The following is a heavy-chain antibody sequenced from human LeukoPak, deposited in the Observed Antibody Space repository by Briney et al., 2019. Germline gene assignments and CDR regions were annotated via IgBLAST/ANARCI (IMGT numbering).Heavy chain of an antibody. CDR2: IKQDGSDK. CDR1: GFTFSDHW. J-gene: IGHJ6*02. CDR3: ARGEFAWIQGSYGLNV. D-gene: IGHD5-18*01. Sequence: GGSLRLSCTASGFTFSDHWMSWVRQAPGKGPEWVANIKQDGSDKYYVDSVKGRFTISRDNAKNALYLQVNSLRPEDTAVYYCARGEFAWIQGSYGLNVWGQGTTVTVSS. V-gene: IGHV3-7*01.